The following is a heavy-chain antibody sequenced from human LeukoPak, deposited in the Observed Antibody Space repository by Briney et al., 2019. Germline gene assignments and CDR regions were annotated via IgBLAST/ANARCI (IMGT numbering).Heavy chain of an antibody. Sequence: PGGSLRLSCAASGFTFSSHWMSWVRQAPGKGLERVANINQDGSEKHYVDSVKGRLTVSRDNAKNSLYLQMNSLRAEDTAVYYCARQVVITTPLLDYWGQGTLVTVSS. CDR2: INQDGSEK. J-gene: IGHJ4*02. D-gene: IGHD3-22*01. CDR3: ARQVVITTPLLDY. CDR1: GFTFSSHW. V-gene: IGHV3-7*03.